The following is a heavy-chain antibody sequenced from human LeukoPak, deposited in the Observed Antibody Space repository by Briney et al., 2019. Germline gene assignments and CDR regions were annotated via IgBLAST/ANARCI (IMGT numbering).Heavy chain of an antibody. D-gene: IGHD1-14*01. CDR3: ATLTTADAFDI. Sequence: ASVKVSCKVSGYTLTELSMHWARQAPGKGLEWMGGFDPEDGETIYAQKFQGRVTMTEDTSTDTAYMELRSLRSEDTAVYYCATLTTADAFDIWGQGTMVTVSS. CDR1: GYTLTELS. CDR2: FDPEDGET. V-gene: IGHV1-24*01. J-gene: IGHJ3*02.